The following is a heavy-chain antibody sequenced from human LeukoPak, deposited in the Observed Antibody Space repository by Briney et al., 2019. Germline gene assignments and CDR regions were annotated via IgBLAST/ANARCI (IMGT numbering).Heavy chain of an antibody. D-gene: IGHD1-26*01. J-gene: IGHJ4*02. CDR2: IYHSGST. CDR3: ARGAGIEDY. Sequence: SETLSLTCAVSGYSISSGYYWGWIRQPPGKGLEWIASIYHSGSTHYNPSLKSRVTISVDTSKNQLSLKLSSVTAADTAVYYCARGAGIEDYWGQGTLVTVSS. CDR1: GYSISSGYY. V-gene: IGHV4-38-2*01.